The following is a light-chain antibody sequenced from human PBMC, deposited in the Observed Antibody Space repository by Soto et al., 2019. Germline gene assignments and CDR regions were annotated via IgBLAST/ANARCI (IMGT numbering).Light chain of an antibody. V-gene: IGKV3-11*01. CDR3: QQRSNWPPLT. CDR2: DAS. J-gene: IGKJ4*01. CDR1: QSVSSY. Sequence: EIVLTQSPATLALSPGKRATLSCRASQSVSSYLAWYQQKPGQAPRLLIYDASNRATGIPARFSGSGSGTDFTLTISSLEPEDFAVYYCQQRSNWPPLTFGGGTKVYIK.